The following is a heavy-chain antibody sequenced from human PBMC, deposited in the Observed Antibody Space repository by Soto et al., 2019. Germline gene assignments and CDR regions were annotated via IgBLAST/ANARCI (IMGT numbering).Heavy chain of an antibody. CDR2: IIPIFGTA. J-gene: IGHJ6*04. D-gene: IGHD3-10*01. V-gene: IGHV1-69*14. Sequence: QVQLVQSGAEVKRPGSSVKVSCKTSGGTFTNYAISWVRQAPGQGLEWMGGIIPIFGTANYAQRFQGRVTITADKSTTTANRDLSSLTSEDTAVYYCARDPQMVRGVSYYYGMDVWGKGPTVTVSS. CDR1: GGTFTNYA. CDR3: ARDPQMVRGVSYYYGMDV.